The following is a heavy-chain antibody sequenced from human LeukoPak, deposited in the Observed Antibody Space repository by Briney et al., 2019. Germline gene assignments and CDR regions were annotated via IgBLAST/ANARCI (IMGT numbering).Heavy chain of an antibody. Sequence: PGGSLRLSCAASGFTFSRAWMSWVRQAPGKGLEWVANIKEDGSEDYYADSVKGRFAISKDNAKNSLYLQMNSLRAEDTAVYYCARDADGYEDWGQGTLVIVSS. CDR3: ARDADGYED. CDR1: GFTFSRAW. V-gene: IGHV3-7*01. J-gene: IGHJ4*02. D-gene: IGHD5-24*01. CDR2: IKEDGSED.